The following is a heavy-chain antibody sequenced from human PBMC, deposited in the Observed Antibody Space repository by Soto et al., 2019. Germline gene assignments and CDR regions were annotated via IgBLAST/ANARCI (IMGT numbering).Heavy chain of an antibody. CDR1: GYPVTAYY. V-gene: IGHV1-2*02. CDR3: ARGGGVGVAGSAAFDM. J-gene: IGHJ3*02. CDR2: INPATGAA. D-gene: IGHD3-3*01. Sequence: QLHLVQSGAVVKKPGASVTVSCSASGYPVTAYYMHWVRQAPGRGLEWMGGINPATGAAKYTQTFQGRVTMPRDTSTSTVFMELSGLPSEATAVFYCARGGGVGVAGSAAFDMWGQGTVVTVSS.